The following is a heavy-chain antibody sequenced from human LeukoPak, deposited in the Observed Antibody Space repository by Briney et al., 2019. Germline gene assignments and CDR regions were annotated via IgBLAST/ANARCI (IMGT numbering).Heavy chain of an antibody. CDR1: GGSFSGYY. CDR2: INHSGST. V-gene: IGHV4-34*01. Sequence: PSETLSLTCAVYGGSFSGYYWIWIRQPPGKGLEWIGEINHSGSTNYNPSLKSRVTISVDTSKNQFSLKLSSVTAADTAVYYCARGWGYSYGYAYFDYWGQGTLVTVSS. D-gene: IGHD5-18*01. CDR3: ARGWGYSYGYAYFDY. J-gene: IGHJ4*02.